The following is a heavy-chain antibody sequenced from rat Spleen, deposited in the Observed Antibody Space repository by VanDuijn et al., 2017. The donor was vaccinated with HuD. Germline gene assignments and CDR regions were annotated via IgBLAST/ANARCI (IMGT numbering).Heavy chain of an antibody. D-gene: IGHD2-2*01. V-gene: IGHV5-29*01. Sequence: EVQLVESDGGLVQPGRSLKLSCAASGFTFSDYYMAWVRQAPTKGLEWVATISSDGGRNFYRDSAKGRFTISRDNAKSILYLQMDSLRSEDTATYYCARAGYLRDWYFDFWGPGTMVTVSS. CDR2: ISSDGGRN. CDR1: GFTFSDYY. CDR3: ARAGYLRDWYFDF. J-gene: IGHJ1*01.